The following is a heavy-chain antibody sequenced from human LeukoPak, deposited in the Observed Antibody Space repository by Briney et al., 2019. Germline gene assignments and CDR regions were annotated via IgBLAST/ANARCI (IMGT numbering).Heavy chain of an antibody. V-gene: IGHV3-7*03. Sequence: GGSLRLSCAASGFTFSSYWMSLVRQAPGKGLEWVANIKQDGSEKYYVDSVKGRFTISRDNAKNSLYLQMNSLRAEDTALYYCARLQQQLVIDYYYMDVWGKGTTVTVSS. CDR3: ARLQQQLVIDYYYMDV. D-gene: IGHD6-13*01. CDR2: IKQDGSEK. CDR1: GFTFSSYW. J-gene: IGHJ6*03.